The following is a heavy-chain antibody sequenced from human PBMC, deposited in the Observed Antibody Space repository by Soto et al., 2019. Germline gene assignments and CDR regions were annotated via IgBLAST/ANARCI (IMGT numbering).Heavy chain of an antibody. Sequence: SETLSLTCTVSGGSIGSYHWSWLRQPPGKGLEWIGYIYYSGATSYNPSLERRVTISVDGSKGQFSLNLSSVTAADTAVYFCARQFTTWAADTRGFDSWGQGILVTVSS. CDR3: ARQFTTWAADTRGFDS. CDR2: IYYSGAT. D-gene: IGHD4-17*01. V-gene: IGHV4-59*08. J-gene: IGHJ4*02. CDR1: GGSIGSYH.